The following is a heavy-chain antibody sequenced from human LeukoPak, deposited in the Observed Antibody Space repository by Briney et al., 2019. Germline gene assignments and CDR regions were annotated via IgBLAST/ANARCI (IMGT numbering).Heavy chain of an antibody. CDR3: ARSCSGYPAPYYYYYMDV. CDR1: GGSISSYY. CDR2: IYTSGST. J-gene: IGHJ6*03. V-gene: IGHV4-4*07. Sequence: SETLSLTCTVSGGSISSYYWSWIRQPAGKGLEWIGRIYTSGSTNYNPSLKSRVTMSVDTSKNQFSLKLGSVTAADTAVYYCARSCSGYPAPYYYYYMDVWGKGTTVTVSS. D-gene: IGHD5-12*01.